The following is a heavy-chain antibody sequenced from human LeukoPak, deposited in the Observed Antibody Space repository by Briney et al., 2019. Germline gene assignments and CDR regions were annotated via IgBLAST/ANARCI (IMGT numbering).Heavy chain of an antibody. J-gene: IGHJ5*02. Sequence: GASVKVSCKASGYTFTSYGISWVRQAPGQGLEWMGWISAYNGNTNYAQKLQGRVTMTTDTSTSTAYMELRSLRSEDTAVYYCAREDSGSYWRRVWFDPWGQGTLVTVSS. CDR3: AREDSGSYWRRVWFDP. D-gene: IGHD1-26*01. CDR2: ISAYNGNT. CDR1: GYTFTSYG. V-gene: IGHV1-18*01.